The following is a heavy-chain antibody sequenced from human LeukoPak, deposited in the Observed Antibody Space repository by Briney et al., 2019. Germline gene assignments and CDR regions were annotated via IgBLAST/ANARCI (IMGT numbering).Heavy chain of an antibody. J-gene: IGHJ4*02. Sequence: PGGSLRLSCAASGFTFSTYWMAWVRQAPGKGLEWVANINQDGSDRNYVDSVKGRFTISRDNAKNSLYLQMNSLRVEDTALYSCARDVSGNLDFWGQGTLVTVSS. D-gene: IGHD1-26*01. CDR3: ARDVSGNLDF. CDR2: INQDGSDR. CDR1: GFTFSTYW. V-gene: IGHV3-7*01.